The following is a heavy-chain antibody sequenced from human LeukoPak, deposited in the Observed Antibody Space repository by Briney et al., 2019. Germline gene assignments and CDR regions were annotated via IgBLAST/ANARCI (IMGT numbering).Heavy chain of an antibody. CDR2: IDNSGST. J-gene: IGHJ6*03. Sequence: SETLSLTCTVSGGSISSYYWSWIRQPAGKGLEWIGRIDNSGSTNYNPSLKSRVTISVDKSKNQFSLKVSSVTAADTAVYYCARVAPSGYYYMDVWGKGATVTVSS. CDR1: GGSISSYY. D-gene: IGHD6-25*01. V-gene: IGHV4-4*07. CDR3: ARVAPSGYYYMDV.